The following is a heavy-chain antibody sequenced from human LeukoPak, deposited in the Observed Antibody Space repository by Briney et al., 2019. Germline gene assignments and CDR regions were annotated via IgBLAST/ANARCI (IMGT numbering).Heavy chain of an antibody. CDR2: IYYSGST. V-gene: IGHV4-59*12. CDR3: AAEGIAAAALDY. D-gene: IGHD6-13*01. J-gene: IGHJ4*02. Sequence: SETLSLTCTVSGGSISSYYWSWIRQPPGKGLEWIGYIYYSGSTNYNPSLKSRVTISVDKSKNQFSLKLSSVTAADTAVYYCAAEGIAAAALDYWGQGTLVTVSS. CDR1: GGSISSYY.